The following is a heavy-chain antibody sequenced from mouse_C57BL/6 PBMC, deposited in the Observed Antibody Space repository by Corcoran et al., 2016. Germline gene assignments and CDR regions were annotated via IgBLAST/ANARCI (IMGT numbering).Heavy chain of an antibody. CDR3: ARGGSSYYYYYAMDY. CDR1: GYTFTDYY. D-gene: IGHD1-1*01. CDR2: INPNNGGT. V-gene: IGHV1-26*01. J-gene: IGHJ4*01. Sequence: EVQLQQSGPELVKPGASAKISCKASGYTFTDYYMNWVKQSHGKSLEWIGDINPNNGGTSYNQKFKGKATLTVDKSSSTAYMELRSLTSEDSAVYYCARGGSSYYYYYAMDYWGQGTSVTVSS.